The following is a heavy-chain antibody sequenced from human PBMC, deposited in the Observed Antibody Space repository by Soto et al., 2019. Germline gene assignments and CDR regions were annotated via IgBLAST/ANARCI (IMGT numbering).Heavy chain of an antibody. V-gene: IGHV3-30*18. CDR2: ISDSGSNK. CDR1: GFTFSSYG. D-gene: IGHD3-22*01. J-gene: IGHJ4*02. Sequence: GGSLRLSCAASGFTFSSYGMHWVRQAPGKGLEWVAVISDSGSNKYYADSVKGRFTISRDNSKNTLYLQMNSLRAEDTAVYYCAKDQRITMIVVVSGAFDYWGQGTLVTVSS. CDR3: AKDQRITMIVVVSGAFDY.